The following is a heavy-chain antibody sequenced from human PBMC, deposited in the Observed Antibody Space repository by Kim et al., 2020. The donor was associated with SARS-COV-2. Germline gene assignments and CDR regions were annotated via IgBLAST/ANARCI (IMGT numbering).Heavy chain of an antibody. CDR1: GGSISSYY. V-gene: IGHV4-59*13. CDR2: IYYSGST. Sequence: SETLSLTCTVSGGSISSYYWSWIRQPPGKGLEWIGYIYYSGSTNYNPSLKSRVTISVDTSKNQFSLKLSSVTAADTAVYYCARAHTVLDYFDYWGQGTLV. CDR3: ARAHTVLDYFDY. D-gene: IGHD4-17*01. J-gene: IGHJ4*02.